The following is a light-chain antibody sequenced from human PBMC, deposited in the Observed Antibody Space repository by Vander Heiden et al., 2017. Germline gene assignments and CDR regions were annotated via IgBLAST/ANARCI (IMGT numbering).Light chain of an antibody. V-gene: IGLV1-47*01. CDR1: SSNIGTNF. Sequence: QPVLTQPPSASGTPGQRVTISCSGSSSNIGTNFVYWYQQPPRAATKLLIYKNKQRPSGVPGRFSGSKSGTSASLTIGGLRSEDEADYCCAAGDDRRTATVFGGGTKLTVL. J-gene: IGLJ3*02. CDR2: KNK. CDR3: AAGDDRRTATV.